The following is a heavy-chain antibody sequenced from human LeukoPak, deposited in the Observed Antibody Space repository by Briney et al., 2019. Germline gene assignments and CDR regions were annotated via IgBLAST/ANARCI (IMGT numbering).Heavy chain of an antibody. Sequence: SETLSLTCDVSGGSISSSNWWIWVRQSPGKGLEWIGEMYHGGRTSYHPSLKSRVTISVDKSKNQFSLKLTSATAADTAVYYCACSWSNDAFDIWGQGTIVTVSS. CDR3: ACSWSNDAFDI. CDR1: GGSISSSNW. D-gene: IGHD2-15*01. J-gene: IGHJ3*02. CDR2: MYHGGRT. V-gene: IGHV4-4*02.